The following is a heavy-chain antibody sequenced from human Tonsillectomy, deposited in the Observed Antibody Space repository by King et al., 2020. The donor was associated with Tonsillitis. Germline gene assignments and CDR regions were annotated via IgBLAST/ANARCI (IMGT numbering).Heavy chain of an antibody. D-gene: IGHD3-22*01. V-gene: IGHV3-33*01. CDR2: IWCDGSNK. CDR1: GFTFSNYG. J-gene: IGHJ4*02. CDR3: AREYYYDTQGWDY. Sequence: VQLVESGGGVVQPGRSLRLSCAASGFTFSNYGIHWVRQAPGKGREGGAVIWCDGSNKNYAEPVKGRLTISRGNSKNTLYLQMNSLRAEDTAVYYCAREYYYDTQGWDYWGQGTLVTVSS.